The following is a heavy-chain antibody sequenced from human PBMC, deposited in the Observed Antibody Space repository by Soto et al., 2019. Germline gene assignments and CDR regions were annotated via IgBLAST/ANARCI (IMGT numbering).Heavy chain of an antibody. Sequence: GGSLRLSCAASGFTFSSYGMHWVRQAPGKGLEWVAVIWYDGSNKYYADSVKGRFTISRDNSKNTLYLQMNSLRAEDTAVYYCARARGEMATVNFDYWGQGTLVTVS. CDR1: GFTFSSYG. J-gene: IGHJ4*02. V-gene: IGHV3-33*01. CDR2: IWYDGSNK. D-gene: IGHD4-4*01. CDR3: ARARGEMATVNFDY.